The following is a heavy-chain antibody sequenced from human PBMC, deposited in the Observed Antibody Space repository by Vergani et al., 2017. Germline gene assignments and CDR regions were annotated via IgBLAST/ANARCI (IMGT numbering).Heavy chain of an antibody. Sequence: EVQLVQSGTEVKKPGESLKISCKTSGYIFTNYWIGWVRQMPGRGLEWLGMFYPGDSDTRYIPSFQGQVTISADKSISTAYLHWTILKASDTAVYYCARLRLVPYSFDFWGQGTMVTLSS. CDR3: ARLRLVPYSFDF. V-gene: IGHV5-51*03. J-gene: IGHJ3*01. D-gene: IGHD2-2*01. CDR2: FYPGDSDT. CDR1: GYIFTNYW.